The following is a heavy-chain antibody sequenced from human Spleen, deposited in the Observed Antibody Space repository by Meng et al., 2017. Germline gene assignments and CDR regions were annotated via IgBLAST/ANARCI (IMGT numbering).Heavy chain of an antibody. D-gene: IGHD3-22*01. J-gene: IGHJ4*02. CDR1: GYTFTSYG. CDR2: ISAYNGNT. Sequence: QVQRVQSGAEGKKPGAPVKVSCKASGYTFTSYGISWVRQAPGQGLEWMGWISAYNGNTNYAQKLQGRVTMTTDTSTSTAYMELRSLRSDDTAVYYCAASLMGNYYDSSNLQSWGQGTLVTVSS. V-gene: IGHV1-18*01. CDR3: AASLMGNYYDSSNLQS.